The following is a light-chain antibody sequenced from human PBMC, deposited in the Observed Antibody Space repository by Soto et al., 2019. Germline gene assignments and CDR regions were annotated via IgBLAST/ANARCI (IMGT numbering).Light chain of an antibody. CDR3: SLYSSNGSLI. V-gene: IGLV2-8*01. CDR1: SGDVGGYDY. J-gene: IGLJ1*01. CDR2: EVT. Sequence: QSALTQPPSASGSPGQSVTISCTGTSGDVGGYDYVSWYQQRPGKAPKLLIHEVTKRPSGVPDRFSGSHSGNTASLTVSGRAAQDEADYFCSLYSSNGSLIFGPGTKVTVL.